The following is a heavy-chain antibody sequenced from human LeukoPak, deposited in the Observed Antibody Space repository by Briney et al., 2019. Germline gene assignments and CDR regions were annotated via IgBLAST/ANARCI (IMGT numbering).Heavy chain of an antibody. D-gene: IGHD3-22*01. CDR1: GYTFAIYW. V-gene: IGHV5-51*01. CDR3: ARLDDSDAFDI. Sequence: GESLKISCKGSGYTFAIYWIGWVRQMPGKGLEWMGIIYPDDSDIRYSPSFQGQVTISAVKSISTAYLQWSSLKASDTAMYYCARLDDSDAFDIWGQGTMVTVSS. J-gene: IGHJ3*02. CDR2: IYPDDSDI.